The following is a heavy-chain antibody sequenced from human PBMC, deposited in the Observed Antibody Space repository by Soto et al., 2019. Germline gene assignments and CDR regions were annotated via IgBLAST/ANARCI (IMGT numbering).Heavy chain of an antibody. CDR1: GGSISSYY. J-gene: IGHJ6*03. Sequence: SETLSLTCTVSGGSISSYYWSWIRQPPGKGLEWIGYIYYSGSTNYNPSLKSRVTISVDTSKNQFSLKLSSVTAADTAVYYCARGRYSSGWYHGYYYYYMDVWGKGTTVTVSS. CDR2: IYYSGST. V-gene: IGHV4-59*01. CDR3: ARGRYSSGWYHGYYYYYMDV. D-gene: IGHD6-19*01.